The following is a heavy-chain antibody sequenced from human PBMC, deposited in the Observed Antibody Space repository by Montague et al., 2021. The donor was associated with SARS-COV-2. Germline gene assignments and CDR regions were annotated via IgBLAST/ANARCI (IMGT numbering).Heavy chain of an antibody. V-gene: IGHV2-70*01. Sequence: PARVKPTQTLTLTCTFSGFSLSTSGMCVSWIRQPPGKALEWLALIDWDDDKYYSTSLKTRLTISKDTSKNQVVLTMTNMDPVDTATYYCARTLHDILTGYYSFDYWGQETLVTVSS. J-gene: IGHJ4*02. D-gene: IGHD3-9*01. CDR1: GFSLSTSGMC. CDR2: IDWDDDK. CDR3: ARTLHDILTGYYSFDY.